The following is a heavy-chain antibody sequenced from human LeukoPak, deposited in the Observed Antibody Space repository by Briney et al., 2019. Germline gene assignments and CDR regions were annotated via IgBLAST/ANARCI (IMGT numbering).Heavy chain of an antibody. CDR3: VRDRYGLFDY. V-gene: IGHV3-11*01. Sequence: GGSLRLSCVVSGFTFTEYYMSWVRQAPGKGLEWTSSTSSSATTIEYANSVRGRFTISRDNAKNSLFLQMNSLRAEDTAVYYCVRDRYGLFDYWGQGTLVTVAS. D-gene: IGHD4-17*01. CDR2: TSSSATTI. J-gene: IGHJ4*02. CDR1: GFTFTEYY.